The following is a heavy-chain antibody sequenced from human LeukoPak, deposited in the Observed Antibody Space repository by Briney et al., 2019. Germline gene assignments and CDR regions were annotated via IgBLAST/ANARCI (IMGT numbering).Heavy chain of an antibody. CDR1: GGSVSSGGYS. J-gene: IGHJ5*01. CDR2: LHSGGST. V-gene: IGHV4-39*07. CDR3: ARRSSGWPNNWFDS. D-gene: IGHD6-19*01. Sequence: PSETLSLTCTVSGGSVSSGGYSWAWIRQPQGKGLEWIGTLHSGGSTNYGSSLKSRVSMSADSSKNRFSLRLTSVTAADTAVYFCARRSSGWPNNWFDSWGQGTLVTVSS.